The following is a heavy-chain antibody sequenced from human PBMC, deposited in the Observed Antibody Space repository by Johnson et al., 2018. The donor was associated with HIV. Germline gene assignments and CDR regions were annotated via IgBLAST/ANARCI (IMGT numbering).Heavy chain of an antibody. D-gene: IGHD3/OR15-3a*01. CDR3: ARDLIGALIFGSAAFDI. Sequence: VQLVESGGGVVRPGGSLRLSCAASGFTFDDYGMSWVRQAPGKGLEWVSGINWNGGSTGYADSVKGRFTISRDNAKNSLYLQMNRLRAEDTALYYCARDLIGALIFGSAAFDIWGQGTMVTVSS. CDR1: GFTFDDYG. V-gene: IGHV3-20*04. CDR2: INWNGGST. J-gene: IGHJ3*02.